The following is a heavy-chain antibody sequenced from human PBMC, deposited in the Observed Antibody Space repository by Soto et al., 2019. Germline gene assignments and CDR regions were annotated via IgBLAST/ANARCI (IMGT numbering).Heavy chain of an antibody. J-gene: IGHJ6*04. D-gene: IGHD3-10*01. Sequence: GGSLRLCCAASGFIFSNYNMNWVRQAPGKGLEWVSYISSSSSTTYYADSVKGRFTISRDNAKNSLYLQMNSLRDEDTAVYYCALDYYGSGSYINGMDSWGEGPTVTAPQ. CDR1: GFIFSNYN. CDR2: ISSSSSTT. V-gene: IGHV3-48*02. CDR3: ALDYYGSGSYINGMDS.